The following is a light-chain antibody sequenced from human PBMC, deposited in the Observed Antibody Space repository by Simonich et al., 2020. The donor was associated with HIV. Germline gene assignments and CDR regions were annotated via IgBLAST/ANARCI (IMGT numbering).Light chain of an antibody. CDR1: QSFLYSSNNKNN. J-gene: IGKJ4*01. Sequence: DIVLTQSPDSLAVSLGERATINCKSSQSFLYSSNNKNNLSWYQQKPGQPPKLLIYWASTRESGVPDRFSGSGSGTDFTLTISSLQAEDVAVYYCQQYYSTPPTFGGGTKVEIK. CDR3: QQYYSTPPT. CDR2: WAS. V-gene: IGKV4-1*01.